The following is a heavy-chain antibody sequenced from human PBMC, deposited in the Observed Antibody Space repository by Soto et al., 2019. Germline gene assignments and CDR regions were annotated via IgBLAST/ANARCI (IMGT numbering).Heavy chain of an antibody. CDR2: IKQDETEK. Sequence: GGSLRLSCADSGFTFSSYWMSWVRQAPGKGLEWVANIKQDETEKYYVDSVKGRFAISRDNGKNTLYLQMNSLRAEDTAIYYCARHVHSLHYYYYMDFWGKGTTVTVSS. D-gene: IGHD1-1*01. CDR3: ARHVHSLHYYYYMDF. V-gene: IGHV3-7*05. J-gene: IGHJ6*03. CDR1: GFTFSSYW.